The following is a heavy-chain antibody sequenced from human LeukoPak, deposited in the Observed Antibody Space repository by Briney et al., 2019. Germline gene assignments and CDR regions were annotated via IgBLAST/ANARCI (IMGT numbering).Heavy chain of an antibody. J-gene: IGHJ3*02. V-gene: IGHV4-59*01. CDR2: IYYSGST. Sequence: SETLSLTCTISGGSISSYYWSWIRQPPGKGLEWIGYIYYSGSTNYNPSLKSRVTISVDTSKNQFSLKLSPVTAADTAVYYCARRYCSGGSCYPDAFDIWGQGTMVTVSS. CDR3: ARRYCSGGSCYPDAFDI. D-gene: IGHD2-15*01. CDR1: GGSISSYY.